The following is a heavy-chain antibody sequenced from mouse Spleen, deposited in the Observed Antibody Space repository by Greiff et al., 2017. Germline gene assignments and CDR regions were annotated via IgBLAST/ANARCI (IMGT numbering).Heavy chain of an antibody. D-gene: IGHD2-1*01. CDR2: IYPGDGDT. J-gene: IGHJ2*01. V-gene: IGHV1-82*01. CDR1: GYALSSSW. Sequence: QVQLKESGPELVKPGASVKISCKASGYALSSSWMNWVKQRPGKGLEWIGRIYPGDGDTNYNGKFKGKATLTADKSSSTAYMELRSLTSEDSAVYFCARKTDGNYGYWGQGTTLTVSS. CDR3: ARKTDGNYGY.